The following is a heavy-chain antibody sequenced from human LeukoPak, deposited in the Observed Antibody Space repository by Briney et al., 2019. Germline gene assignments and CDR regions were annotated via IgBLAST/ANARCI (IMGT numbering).Heavy chain of an antibody. D-gene: IGHD2-15*01. J-gene: IGHJ4*02. CDR3: ARAGWWQLAYFDY. V-gene: IGHV1-3*01. Sequence: ASVKVSCKASVYTFTSYAMHWVRQAPGQRLEWMGWINAGNGNTKYSRKFQGRVTITRDTSASTAYMELSSLRSEDTAVYYCARAGWWQLAYFDYWGQGTLVTVSS. CDR2: INAGNGNT. CDR1: VYTFTSYA.